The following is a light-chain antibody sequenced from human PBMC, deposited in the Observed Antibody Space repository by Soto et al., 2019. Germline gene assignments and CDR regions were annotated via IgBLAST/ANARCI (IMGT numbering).Light chain of an antibody. CDR2: EAS. Sequence: DIAMTQSPSTLSVSVGDSVTITCRASQTVNKYLAWYHQKPGKTPKLLIHEASTLQPGVPSRFAGSGFGTEFTLTISGLQSDDFGIYFCQQYKYYWTFGQGTRVEVK. V-gene: IGKV1-5*03. CDR1: QTVNKY. CDR3: QQYKYYWT. J-gene: IGKJ1*01.